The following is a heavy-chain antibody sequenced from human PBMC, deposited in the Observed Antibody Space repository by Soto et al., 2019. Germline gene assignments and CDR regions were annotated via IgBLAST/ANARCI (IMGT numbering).Heavy chain of an antibody. CDR2: INAGNGNT. J-gene: IGHJ6*02. Sequence: QVQLVQSGAEVKKPGASVKVSCKASGYTFTSYAMHWVRQAPGQRLEWMGWINAGNGNTKYSQKFQGRVTITRDTSASTAYMELSSLRSEDTAGYYCARFPQGAAATTLGMDVWGQGTTVTVSS. V-gene: IGHV1-3*01. CDR3: ARFPQGAAATTLGMDV. CDR1: GYTFTSYA. D-gene: IGHD6-13*01.